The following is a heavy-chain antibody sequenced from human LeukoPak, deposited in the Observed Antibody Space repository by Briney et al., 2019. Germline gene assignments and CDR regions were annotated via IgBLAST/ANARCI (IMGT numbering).Heavy chain of an antibody. CDR1: GFTFNSYA. V-gene: IGHV3-23*01. CDR3: AKDLGRYRNNYFDY. Sequence: PGGSVRLSCAASGFTFNSYAMSWVCQAPEKGLEWVATISGSGGGTYYADSVKGRFTISRDDSKNTLYLQMNSLRAEDTAVYYCAKDLGRYRNNYFDYWGQGTLVSVSS. D-gene: IGHD1-26*01. J-gene: IGHJ4*02. CDR2: ISGSGGGT.